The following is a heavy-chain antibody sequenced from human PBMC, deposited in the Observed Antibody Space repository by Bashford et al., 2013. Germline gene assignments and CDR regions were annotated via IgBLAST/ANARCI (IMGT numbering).Heavy chain of an antibody. CDR2: IYPGDSET. CDR1: GYIFTNYW. V-gene: IGHV5-51*01. D-gene: IGHD2-15*01. CDR3: ARHTIGTRGSGYFEF. J-gene: IGHJ4*02. Sequence: ESLKISCKTSGYIFTNYWIGWVRQMPGKGLEWMGMIYPGDSETKYSPSFEGQFSISADKSITTAYLEWSSLKAPDTATYYCARHTIGTRGSGYFEFWGQGTLVTVSS.